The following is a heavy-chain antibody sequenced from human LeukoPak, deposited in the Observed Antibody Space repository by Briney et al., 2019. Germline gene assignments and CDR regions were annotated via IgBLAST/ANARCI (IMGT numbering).Heavy chain of an antibody. Sequence: GASVNVSCKASGYTFTSYAIHWVRQAPGQSPEWMGWINVGNGNTKYSQKFQGRVTITRDTSASTAYMELSSFRSEDTAVYYCARLSVTPYYFYYWGQGSLVTVSS. CDR3: ARLSVTPYYFYY. CDR2: INVGNGNT. D-gene: IGHD4-17*01. V-gene: IGHV1-3*01. J-gene: IGHJ4*02. CDR1: GYTFTSYA.